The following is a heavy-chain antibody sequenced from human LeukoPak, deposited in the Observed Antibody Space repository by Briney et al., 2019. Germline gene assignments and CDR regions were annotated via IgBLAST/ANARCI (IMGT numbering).Heavy chain of an antibody. CDR2: INHSGST. V-gene: IGHV4-34*01. D-gene: IGHD2-2*01. CDR3: VSGGRLGYCSSTSCYRNYTFDF. Sequence: PSETLSLTCAVYGGSFSGYYWSWIRQPPGKGLEWIGEINHSGSTNYNPSLKSRVTISVDTSKNQFSLKLSSVTAADTAVYYCVSGGRLGYCSSTSCYRNYTFDFWGQGTLVTVSS. J-gene: IGHJ4*02. CDR1: GGSFSGYY.